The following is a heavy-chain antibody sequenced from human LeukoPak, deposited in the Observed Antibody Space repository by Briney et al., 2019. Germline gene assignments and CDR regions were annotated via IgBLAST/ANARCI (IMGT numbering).Heavy chain of an antibody. J-gene: IGHJ4*02. Sequence: GGSLRLSCAASGFTFSTYWMSWVRQAPGKGLEWVANIKEDGSEKYYVDSVNGRFTISRDNAKNSLYLQMHSLRAEDTAVYYCARDWYSNYLHYWGQGTLVTVSS. V-gene: IGHV3-7*01. D-gene: IGHD4-11*01. CDR2: IKEDGSEK. CDR3: ARDWYSNYLHY. CDR1: GFTFSTYW.